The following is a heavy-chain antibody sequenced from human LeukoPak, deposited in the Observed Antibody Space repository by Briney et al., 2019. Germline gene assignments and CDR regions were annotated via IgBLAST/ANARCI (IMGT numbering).Heavy chain of an antibody. D-gene: IGHD3-10*01. CDR1: GFTFSSYA. CDR3: AKYLDGSGSYYNNWFDP. Sequence: PGGSLRLSCAASGFTFSSYAMHWVRQAPGKGLEWVAVISYDGSNKYYADSVKGRFTISRDNSKNTLYLQMNSLRAEDTAVYYCAKYLDGSGSYYNNWFDPWGQGTLVTVSS. CDR2: ISYDGSNK. V-gene: IGHV3-30-3*02. J-gene: IGHJ5*02.